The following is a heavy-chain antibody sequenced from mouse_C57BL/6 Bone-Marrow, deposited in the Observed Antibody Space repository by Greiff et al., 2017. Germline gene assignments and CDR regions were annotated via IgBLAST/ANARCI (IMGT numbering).Heavy chain of an antibody. CDR1: GFTFSSYT. D-gene: IGHD2-14*01. Sequence: EVKVEESGGGLVKPGGSLKLSCAASGFTFSSYTMSWVRQTPEKRLEWVATISGGGGNTYYPDSVKGRFTISRDNAKNTLYLQMSSLRSEDTALYDCARWGTTVLDYWGQGTTLTVSS. CDR2: ISGGGGNT. J-gene: IGHJ2*01. V-gene: IGHV5-9*01. CDR3: ARWGTTVLDY.